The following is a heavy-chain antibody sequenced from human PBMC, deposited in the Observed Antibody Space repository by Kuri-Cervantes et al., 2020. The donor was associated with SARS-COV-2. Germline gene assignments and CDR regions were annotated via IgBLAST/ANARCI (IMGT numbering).Heavy chain of an antibody. CDR2: IKQDGSEK. V-gene: IGHV3-7*01. J-gene: IGHJ6*02. D-gene: IGHD6-13*01. CDR3: ARDIKGKTAAGTVFYYYYYGMDV. CDR1: GFTFSSYW. Sequence: GGSLRLSCAASGFTFSSYWMSWVRQAPGKGLEWVANIKQDGSEKYYVDSVKGRFTISRDNAKNSLYLQMNSLRAEDTAVYYCARDIKGKTAAGTVFYYYYYGMDVWGQGTTVTVSS.